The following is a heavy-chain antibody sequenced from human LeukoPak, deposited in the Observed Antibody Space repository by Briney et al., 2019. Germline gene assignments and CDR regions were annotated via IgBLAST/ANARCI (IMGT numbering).Heavy chain of an antibody. J-gene: IGHJ4*02. CDR3: TTDDF. V-gene: IGHV3-15*01. CDR1: GFTFSDAW. Sequence: GGSLRLSCVVSGFTFSDAWMSWVRQAPGKGLEWVGRIRSKIDSGTIEFAAPVKGRFTISRDDSKNTVFLQMDSLKSEDTAVYYCTTDDFWGQGTLVTVSS. CDR2: IRSKIDSGTI.